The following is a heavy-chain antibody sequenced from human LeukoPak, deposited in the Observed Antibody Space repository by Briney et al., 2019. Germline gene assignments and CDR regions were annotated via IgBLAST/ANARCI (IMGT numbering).Heavy chain of an antibody. CDR2: INNSGGKT. CDR1: GFTFSNYA. V-gene: IGHV3-23*01. CDR3: AKLAGYCSTTSCWYFDY. Sequence: GGSLRPSCAASGFTFSNYAMSWVRQAPGKGLEWVSIINNSGGKTYYADSVKGRFTISRDNSKNTLYLQMDSLRAEDTAIYYCAKLAGYCSTTSCWYFDYWGQGTLVTVSS. J-gene: IGHJ4*02. D-gene: IGHD2-2*01.